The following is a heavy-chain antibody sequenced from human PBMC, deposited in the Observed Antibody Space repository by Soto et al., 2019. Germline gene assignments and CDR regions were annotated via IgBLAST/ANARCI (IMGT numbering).Heavy chain of an antibody. J-gene: IGHJ6*02. Sequence: ASVKVSCKASGFTFSNCGLNWVRQAPGQVLEWMGWVSANNGHTNYAQNLQGRVSMTTDTSTSTAYMELRGLTFDDTAVYYCARDIESVTAKHFFYYYAMDVWGQGTTVTV. CDR3: ARDIESVTAKHFFYYYAMDV. V-gene: IGHV1-18*01. CDR1: GFTFSNCG. D-gene: IGHD2-8*01. CDR2: VSANNGHT.